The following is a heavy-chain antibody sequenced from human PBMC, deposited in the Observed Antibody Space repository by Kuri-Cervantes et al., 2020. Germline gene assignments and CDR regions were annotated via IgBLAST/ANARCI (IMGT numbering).Heavy chain of an antibody. CDR2: ISSSSSYI. J-gene: IGHJ4*02. Sequence: GESLKISCAASGFTFSSYAMSWVRQAPGKGLEWVSSISSSSSYIYYADSVKGRFTISRDNAKNSLYLQMNSLRAEDTAVYYCARDPSAAGSFDYWGQGTLVTVSS. D-gene: IGHD6-13*01. CDR3: ARDPSAAGSFDY. V-gene: IGHV3-21*01. CDR1: GFTFSSYA.